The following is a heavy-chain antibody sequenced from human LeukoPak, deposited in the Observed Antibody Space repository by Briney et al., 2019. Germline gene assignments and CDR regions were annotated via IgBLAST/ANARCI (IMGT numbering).Heavy chain of an antibody. Sequence: WGSLRLSCAASGFTFSSYSMNWVRQAPGKGLEWVSSISSTSTYIYYADSVKGRFTISRDNAKNSLYLQMNSMEAEAPAVYYCARALFPPATIPTSVFNKNVWWKGATVTVAS. CDR1: GFTFSSYS. D-gene: IGHD2-2*02. CDR3: ARALFPPATIPTSVFNKNV. V-gene: IGHV3-21*01. J-gene: IGHJ6*01. CDR2: ISSTSTYI.